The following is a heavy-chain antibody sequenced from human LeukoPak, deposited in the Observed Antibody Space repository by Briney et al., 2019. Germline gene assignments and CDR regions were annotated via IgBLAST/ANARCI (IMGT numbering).Heavy chain of an antibody. J-gene: IGHJ6*02. CDR2: ISYSSSLT. CDR3: AKVIRGGYGMDV. V-gene: IGHV3-48*02. D-gene: IGHD3-10*01. CDR1: GFXFSSFG. Sequence: GGSLRLSCAASGFXFSSFGINWVRQAPGKGLERVSYISYSSSLTDYADSVKGRFTISRDNAKNSLSLQLNSLRDEDTAVYFCAKVIRGGYGMDVWGQGTTVTVSS.